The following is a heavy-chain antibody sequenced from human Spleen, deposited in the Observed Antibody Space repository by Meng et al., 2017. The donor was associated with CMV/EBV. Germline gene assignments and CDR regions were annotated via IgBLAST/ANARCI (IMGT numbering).Heavy chain of an antibody. CDR2: IRYDGSNK. CDR3: ARDLTYCSSLSCPYMDV. J-gene: IGHJ6*02. D-gene: IGHD2-2*01. CDR1: GFTFSSYG. V-gene: IGHV3-30*02. Sequence: GESLKISCAASGFTFSSYGMHWVRQAPGKGLEWVAFIRYDGSNKYYADSVKGRFTISRDNAKNTLALQMTSLRAEDTALYYCARDLTYCSSLSCPYMDVWGQGTTVTVSS.